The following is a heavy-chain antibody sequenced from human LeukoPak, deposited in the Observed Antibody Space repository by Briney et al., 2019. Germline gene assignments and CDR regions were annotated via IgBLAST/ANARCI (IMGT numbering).Heavy chain of an antibody. CDR3: ARVLGSQGDILTGRESNWFDP. V-gene: IGHV4-34*01. Sequence: SETLSLTCAVYGGSFSSYYWSWIRQPPGKGLEWIGEINHSGSTNYNPSLKSRVTISVDTSKNQFSLKPSSVTAADTAVYYCARVLGSQGDILTGRESNWFDPWGQGTLVTVSS. D-gene: IGHD3-9*01. CDR1: GGSFSSYY. CDR2: INHSGST. J-gene: IGHJ5*02.